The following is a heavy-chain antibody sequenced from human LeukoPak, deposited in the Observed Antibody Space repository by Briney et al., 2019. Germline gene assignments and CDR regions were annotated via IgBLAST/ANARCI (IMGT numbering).Heavy chain of an antibody. D-gene: IGHD3-10*01. Sequence: ASVKVSCKASGYTFTSYDINWVRQATGQGLEWMGWKNPNSGNTGYAQKFQGRVTMTRNTSISTAYMELSSLRSEDTAVYYCARVTMVRGVNRLYYYYMDVWGKGTTVTISS. V-gene: IGHV1-8*01. CDR3: ARVTMVRGVNRLYYYYMDV. CDR2: KNPNSGNT. J-gene: IGHJ6*03. CDR1: GYTFTSYD.